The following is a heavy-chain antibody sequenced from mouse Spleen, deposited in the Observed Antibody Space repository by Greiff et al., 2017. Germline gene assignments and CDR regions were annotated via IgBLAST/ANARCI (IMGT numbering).Heavy chain of an antibody. J-gene: IGHJ2*01. V-gene: IGHV1-64*01. CDR3: AREETGTYYFDY. D-gene: IGHD4-1*01. CDR1: GYTFTSYW. Sequence: QVQLQQPGAELVKPGASVKLSCKASGYTFTSYWMHWVKQRPGQGLEWIGMIHPNSGSTNYNEKFKSKATLTVDKSSSTAYMQLSSLTSEDSAVYYCAREETGTYYFDYWGQGTTLTVSS. CDR2: IHPNSGST.